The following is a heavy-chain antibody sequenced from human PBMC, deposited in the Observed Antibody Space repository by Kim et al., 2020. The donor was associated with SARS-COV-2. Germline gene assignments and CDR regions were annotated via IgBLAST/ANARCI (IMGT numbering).Heavy chain of an antibody. Sequence: SETLSLTCAVYGGSFSGYYWSWIRQPPGKGLEWIWEINHSGSTNYNPSLKSRVTISIDTSKNQFSLKLSPVTAADTAVYYCARGLNPPRTASNTYYYGSGRPPYTWFDPWGQGTLVTVSS. J-gene: IGHJ5*02. CDR3: ARGLNPPRTASNTYYYGSGRPPYTWFDP. V-gene: IGHV4-34*01. CDR2: INHSGST. D-gene: IGHD3-10*01. CDR1: GGSFSGYY.